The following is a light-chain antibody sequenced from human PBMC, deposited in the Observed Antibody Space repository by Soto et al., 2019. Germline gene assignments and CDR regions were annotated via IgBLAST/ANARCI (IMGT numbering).Light chain of an antibody. J-gene: IGLJ1*01. CDR2: DVN. CDR1: SSDIGGYSY. Sequence: QSVLTQPASVSGSPGQSITISCTGTSSDIGGYSYVSWYQLHPGKAPQLMIYDVNNRPSGVSNRFSGSKSGNTASLTISGRQAEDEADYFCSSYSSSTTRVFGTGTKLTVL. V-gene: IGLV2-14*01. CDR3: SSYSSSTTRV.